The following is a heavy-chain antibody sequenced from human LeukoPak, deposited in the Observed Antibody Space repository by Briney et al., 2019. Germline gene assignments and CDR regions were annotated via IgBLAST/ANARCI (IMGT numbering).Heavy chain of an antibody. J-gene: IGHJ4*02. V-gene: IGHV4-59*01. D-gene: IGHD3-22*01. Sequence: SETLSLTCTVSGGSISTYYWSWIRQPPGKGLEWIGYVSYSGGTNCNPSLKSRVTISIDTSKNQFSLMLNSVTAADTALYYCARSRDTSGYFYYFDYWGQGTLVTVSS. CDR2: VSYSGGT. CDR1: GGSISTYY. CDR3: ARSRDTSGYFYYFDY.